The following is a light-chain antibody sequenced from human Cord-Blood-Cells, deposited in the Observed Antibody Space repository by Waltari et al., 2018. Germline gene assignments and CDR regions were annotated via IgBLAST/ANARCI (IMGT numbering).Light chain of an antibody. Sequence: SYVLTQPPSVSVAPGKTARITCGGNNIGRKSVHWYQQKPGQAPVLVIYYDSDRPSGIPERFSGSNSGNTATLTISRVEAGDEADYYCQVWDSSSDHPFGGGTKLTVL. J-gene: IGLJ3*02. V-gene: IGLV3-21*04. CDR3: QVWDSSSDHP. CDR2: YDS. CDR1: NIGRKS.